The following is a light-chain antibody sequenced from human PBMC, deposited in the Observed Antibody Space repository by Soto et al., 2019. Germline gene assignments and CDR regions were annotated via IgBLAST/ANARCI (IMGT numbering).Light chain of an antibody. CDR3: QQYGRSPLT. J-gene: IGKJ3*01. Sequence: EIVLTQFPGTLPLSPGERGTLSCRASQSVSNNFLAWYQQKPGQAPRLLIYDASTRATGIPDRFSGSGSGTDFTLTISRLEPEDFAVYYCQQYGRSPLTFGPGT. V-gene: IGKV3-20*01. CDR2: DAS. CDR1: QSVSNNF.